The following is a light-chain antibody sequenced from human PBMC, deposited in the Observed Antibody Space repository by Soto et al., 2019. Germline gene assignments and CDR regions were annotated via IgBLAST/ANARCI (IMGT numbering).Light chain of an antibody. J-gene: IGKJ3*01. CDR3: QQYNNWPPIT. Sequence: EIVMTQSPATLSVSPGERATLSCRASQSVSGNLAWYQQKPGQAPRLLIYAASTRATGIPARLSGSGSGTEFTLTISSLQPEDFAVDYCQQYNNWPPITFGPGTKVDIK. CDR2: AAS. CDR1: QSVSGN. V-gene: IGKV3-15*01.